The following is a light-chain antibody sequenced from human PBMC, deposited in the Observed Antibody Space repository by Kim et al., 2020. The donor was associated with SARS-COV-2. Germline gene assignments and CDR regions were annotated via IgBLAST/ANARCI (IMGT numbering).Light chain of an antibody. CDR3: QQFDALPFT. CDR1: QDIRKY. J-gene: IGKJ2*01. CDR2: DAS. Sequence: DIQMTQSPSSLSASVGDRVTITCQASQDIRKYLNWYQQEPGRAPKLLIYDASILKTGVPSRFSGSVAGTEYTFTISSLQPEDIATYFCQQFDALPFTFGQGTKREI. V-gene: IGKV1-33*01.